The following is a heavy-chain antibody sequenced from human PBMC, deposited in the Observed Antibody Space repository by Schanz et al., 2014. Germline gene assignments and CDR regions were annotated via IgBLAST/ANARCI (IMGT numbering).Heavy chain of an antibody. V-gene: IGHV3-23*04. Sequence: EVQLVEPGGGLVQPGGSLRLSCATSGFSFSSYAINWVRQAPGKGLEWVSAISASGGTTYYADSVKGRFTISRDNSRDTVYLQMNSLRADDTAMYYCARWFLIRGVILDSWGQGTLVTVSS. CDR3: ARWFLIRGVILDS. CDR2: ISASGGTT. J-gene: IGHJ4*02. D-gene: IGHD3-10*01. CDR1: GFSFSSYA.